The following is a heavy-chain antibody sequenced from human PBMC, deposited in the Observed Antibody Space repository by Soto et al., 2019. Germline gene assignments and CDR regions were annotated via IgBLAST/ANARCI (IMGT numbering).Heavy chain of an antibody. V-gene: IGHV3-48*01. CDR2: ISSSSSTI. CDR3: ARDWPPAGSYNWNYAIRHFDY. J-gene: IGHJ4*02. D-gene: IGHD1-7*01. CDR1: GFTFSSYS. Sequence: GGSLRLSCAASGFTFSSYSMNWVRQAPGKGLEWVSYISSSSSTIYYADSVKGRFTISRDNAKNSLYLQMNSLRAEDTAVYYCARDWPPAGSYNWNYAIRHFDYWGQGTLVTVSS.